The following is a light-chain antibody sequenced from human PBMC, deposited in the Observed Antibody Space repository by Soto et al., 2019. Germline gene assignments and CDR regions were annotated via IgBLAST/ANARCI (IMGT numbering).Light chain of an antibody. J-gene: IGKJ1*01. CDR1: ESISNW. CDR2: KAS. Sequence: DIQMTQSPSTLSASVGDRVTITCRASESISNWLAWYQQKPGKTPKLLIYKASSLESGVPSRFSGSGSGTEFTLTISSLQPDDFATYYCHQYNDYSRAFGQGTKVDIK. V-gene: IGKV1-5*03. CDR3: HQYNDYSRA.